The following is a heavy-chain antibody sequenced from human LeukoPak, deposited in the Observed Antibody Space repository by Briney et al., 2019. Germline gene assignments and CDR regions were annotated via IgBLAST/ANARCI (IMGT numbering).Heavy chain of an antibody. V-gene: IGHV3-69-1*01. D-gene: IGHD2-8*02. CDR3: ARSTEGAFDI. Sequence: GGSLRLSCAASGFTFRDYAMSWVRLAPGKGLEWVSYISSRNTIYYADSVKGRFTISRDNAKNSLYLQMNSLRDEDTAVYYCARSTEGAFDIWGQGTMVTVSS. CDR2: ISSRNTI. CDR1: GFTFRDYA. J-gene: IGHJ3*02.